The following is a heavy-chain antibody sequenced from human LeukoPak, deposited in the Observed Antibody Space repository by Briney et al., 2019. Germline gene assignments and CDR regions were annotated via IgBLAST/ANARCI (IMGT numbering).Heavy chain of an antibody. D-gene: IGHD2-2*01. CDR3: ARDRTGCSSTSCYDWYFDL. J-gene: IGHJ2*01. CDR2: IGTAGDT. V-gene: IGHV3-13*01. Sequence: GGSLRLPCAASGFTFSSYDMHWVRQATGKGLEWVSAIGTAGDTYYPGSVKGRFTISRENAKNSLYLQMNSLRAGDTAVYYCARDRTGCSSTSCYDWYFDLWGRGTLVTVSS. CDR1: GFTFSSYD.